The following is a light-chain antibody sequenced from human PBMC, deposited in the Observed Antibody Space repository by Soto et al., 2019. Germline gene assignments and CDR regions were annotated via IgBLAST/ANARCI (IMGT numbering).Light chain of an antibody. CDR1: QGIRND. Sequence: IQMTQSPSSLSASVGDRVTITCRASQGIRNDLDWYQQKPGKAPKLLIYAASSLQSGVPSRFSGSGSETEFTLSISSLQPEDFATYFCQQIYSAPLTFGGGTKVDIK. CDR2: AAS. V-gene: IGKV1-39*01. CDR3: QQIYSAPLT. J-gene: IGKJ4*01.